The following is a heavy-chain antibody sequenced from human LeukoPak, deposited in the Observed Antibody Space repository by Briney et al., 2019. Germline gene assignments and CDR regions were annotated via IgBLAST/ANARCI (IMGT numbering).Heavy chain of an antibody. CDR3: ARSSGSSWYNSADCYYYGMDV. CDR2: ISYDGSNK. D-gene: IGHD6-13*01. V-gene: IGHV3-30-3*01. J-gene: IGHJ6*02. CDR1: GFTFSSYA. Sequence: GGSLRLSCAASGFTFSSYAMHWVRQAPGKGLEWVAVISYDGSNKYYADSVKGRFTISRDNSKNTLYLQMNSLRAEDTAVYYCARSSGSSWYNSADCYYYGMDVWGQGTTVTVSS.